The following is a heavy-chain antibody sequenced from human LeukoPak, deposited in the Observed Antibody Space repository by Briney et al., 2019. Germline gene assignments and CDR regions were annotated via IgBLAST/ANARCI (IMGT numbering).Heavy chain of an antibody. CDR3: TRDQT. J-gene: IGHJ4*02. V-gene: IGHV3-7*01. CDR2: IKEDGSQK. Sequence: PGGSLRLSCVGDPGSHWMGWVREAPGKGLEWVANIKEDGSQKYYMDSVKGRFTISRDNAKSSLFLQMNNLRVEDTAVYYCTRDQTWGQGTLVTVSS. CDR1: PGSHW.